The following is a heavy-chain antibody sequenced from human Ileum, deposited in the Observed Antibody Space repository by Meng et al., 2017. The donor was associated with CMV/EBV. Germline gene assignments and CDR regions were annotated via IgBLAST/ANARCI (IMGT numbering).Heavy chain of an antibody. Sequence: QVQLQQWGAGLLKPSETLSLTCAVYGGSFSAYNWNWIRQSPGKGLEWIGEVNHSGNTNYNPSLGSRVTISVDTSKKQFSLKLNSVTAADTAVYYCARYCGSENYCISSWAQGTLVTVSS. CDR3: ARYCGSENYCISS. CDR1: GGSFSAYN. D-gene: IGHD3-10*01. J-gene: IGHJ5*02. V-gene: IGHV4-34*01. CDR2: VNHSGNT.